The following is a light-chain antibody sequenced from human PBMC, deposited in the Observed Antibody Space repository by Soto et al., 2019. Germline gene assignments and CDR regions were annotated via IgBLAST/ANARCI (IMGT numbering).Light chain of an antibody. V-gene: IGKV1-39*01. CDR1: QSISNY. J-gene: IGKJ1*01. CDR2: AAS. Sequence: IQLTPSRSSLSASVGGGVTITFRASQSISNYLNWYQQKPGKAPKLLIYAASSLQSGVPSRFSGSGSGTDFTLTISSLQPEDVATYYCQQYDTRCTFGQGTKVDIK. CDR3: QQYDTRCT.